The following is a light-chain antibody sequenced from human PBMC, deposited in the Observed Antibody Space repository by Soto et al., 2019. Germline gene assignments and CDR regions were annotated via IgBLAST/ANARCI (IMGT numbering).Light chain of an antibody. CDR1: SSDVGGYNY. V-gene: IGLV2-8*01. CDR3: SSYAGDNTLL. Sequence: QSALTQPPSASGSPGQSVTISCTGTSSDVGGYNYVSWYQQHPGKAHKLMIYEVNKRPSGVPDRFSGSKSGNTASLTVSGLQAEDEADYYCSSYAGDNTLLFGGGTKLTVL. J-gene: IGLJ2*01. CDR2: EVN.